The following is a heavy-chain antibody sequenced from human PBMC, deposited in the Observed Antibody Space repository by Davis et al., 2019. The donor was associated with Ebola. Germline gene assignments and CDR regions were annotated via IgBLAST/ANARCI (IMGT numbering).Heavy chain of an antibody. V-gene: IGHV1-18*04. J-gene: IGHJ3*02. CDR3: ARDDNTIFGVVISRAFDI. CDR1: GYTFTSYG. Sequence: AASVKVSCKASGYTFTSYGISWVRQAPGQGLEWMGWISAYNGNTKYAQKLQGRVTMTTDTSTSTAYMELRSLRSDDTAVYYCARDDNTIFGVVISRAFDIWGQGTMVTVFS. CDR2: ISAYNGNT. D-gene: IGHD3-3*01.